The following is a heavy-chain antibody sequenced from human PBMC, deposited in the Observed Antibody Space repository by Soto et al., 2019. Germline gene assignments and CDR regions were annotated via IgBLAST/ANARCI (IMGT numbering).Heavy chain of an antibody. CDR3: AKDKNPPDYGDYVVGHAFDI. CDR1: GFTFDDYA. J-gene: IGHJ3*02. D-gene: IGHD4-17*01. V-gene: IGHV3-9*01. Sequence: EVQLVESGGGLVQPGRSLRLSCAASGFTFDDYAMHWVRQAPGKGLEWVSGISWNSGSIGYADSVKGRFTISRDNAKNSLYLQMNSLRAEDTALYYCAKDKNPPDYGDYVVGHAFDIWGQGTMVTVSS. CDR2: ISWNSGSI.